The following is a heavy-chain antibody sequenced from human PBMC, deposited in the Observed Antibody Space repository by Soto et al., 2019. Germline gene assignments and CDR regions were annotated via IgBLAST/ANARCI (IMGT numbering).Heavy chain of an antibody. CDR3: ARASPVEMAYYYGMDV. J-gene: IGHJ6*02. CDR2: INPSGGST. V-gene: IGHV1-46*01. Sequence: ASVKVSCKASGYTFTSYYMHWVRQAPGQGLEWMGIINPSGGSTSYAQKFQGRVTMTRDTSTSTVYMELSSLRSEDTAVYYCARASPVEMAYYYGMDVWGQGTTVTVSS. CDR1: GYTFTSYY.